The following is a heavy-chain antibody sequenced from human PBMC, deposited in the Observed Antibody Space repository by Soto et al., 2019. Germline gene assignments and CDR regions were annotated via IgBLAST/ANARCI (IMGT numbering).Heavy chain of an antibody. CDR2: IYHSGST. Sequence: PSETLSLTCAVSGGSISSSNWWSCVRQPPGKGLEWIGEIYHSGSTNYNPSLKSRVTISVDKSKNQFSLKLSSVTAADTAVYYCARYPYYDILTGYYEDAFDYWGQETLVTISS. D-gene: IGHD3-9*01. J-gene: IGHJ4*02. CDR3: ARYPYYDILTGYYEDAFDY. CDR1: GGSISSSNW. V-gene: IGHV4-4*02.